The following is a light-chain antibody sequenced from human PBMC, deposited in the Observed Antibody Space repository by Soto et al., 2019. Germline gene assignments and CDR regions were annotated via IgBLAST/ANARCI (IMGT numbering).Light chain of an antibody. Sequence: EVVMTQSPATLSVSPGERATLSCRASQSVSRNLAWYQQRPGRAPRLLIYDASTRATNIPTRFSGSGSGTEFTLTISSLQSEDFAVYHCQQYNHWPLYTFGPGTKLEIK. CDR1: QSVSRN. V-gene: IGKV3-15*01. CDR2: DAS. J-gene: IGKJ2*01. CDR3: QQYNHWPLYT.